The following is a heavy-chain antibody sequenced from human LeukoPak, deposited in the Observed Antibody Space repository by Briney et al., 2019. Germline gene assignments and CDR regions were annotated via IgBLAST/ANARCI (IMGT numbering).Heavy chain of an antibody. CDR3: AKDTGGNGAYFYAMDV. Sequence: PGRSLRLSCVGSGFAFHNYAMHWVRRPPGKGLERVSAINWSSDTKAYADSVKGRFTISRDRARNSLYLQMDSLRPEDTALYYCAKDTGGNGAYFYAMDVWGQGTSVTVSS. CDR2: INWSSDTK. CDR1: GFAFHNYA. V-gene: IGHV3-9*01. D-gene: IGHD4-23*01. J-gene: IGHJ6*02.